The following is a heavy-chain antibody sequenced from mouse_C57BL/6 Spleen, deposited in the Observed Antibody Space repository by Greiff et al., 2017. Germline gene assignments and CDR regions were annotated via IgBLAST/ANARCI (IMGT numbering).Heavy chain of an antibody. CDR2: IRSKSSNYAT. CDR1: GFTFNTYA. D-gene: IGHD2-13*01. CDR3: VRDDGDYDYYAMDY. J-gene: IGHJ4*01. V-gene: IGHV10-3*01. Sequence: DVQLVESGGGLVQPKGSLKLSCAASGFTFNTYAMHWVRQAPGKGLEWVARIRSKSSNYATYYADSVKDRFTISRDDSQSMLYLQMNNLKSEDTARYNCVRDDGDYDYYAMDYWGQGTSVTVSS.